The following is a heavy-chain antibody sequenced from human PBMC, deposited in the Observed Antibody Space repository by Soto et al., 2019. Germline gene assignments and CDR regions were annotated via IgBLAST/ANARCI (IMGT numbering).Heavy chain of an antibody. D-gene: IGHD2-15*01. CDR3: ARAEDCSGGSCWGNFDY. CDR2: IYSSGST. Sequence: QVQLQESGPGLVKPSETLSLTCTVSGGSVRSGSDYWSWIRQPPEKGLEWIGYIYSSGSTNYNPPLKSRVTMSLDTSKNQFSLNLNSVTAADTAVYYCARAEDCSGGSCWGNFDYWGQGTLVSVSS. V-gene: IGHV4-61*01. J-gene: IGHJ4*02. CDR1: GGSVRSGSDY.